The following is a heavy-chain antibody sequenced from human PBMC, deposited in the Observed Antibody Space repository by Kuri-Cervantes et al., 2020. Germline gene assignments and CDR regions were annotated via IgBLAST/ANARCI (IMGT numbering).Heavy chain of an antibody. Sequence: GESLKISCAASGFTFTDYGIHWVRQAPGKGLEWVAVIWYDGSHSFYTDSVEGRFTISRDNAKNTLYLQMNSLRAEDTAVYYCAKDLYYYGSRSYYGYWGQGTLVTVSS. D-gene: IGHD3-10*01. CDR1: GFTFTDYG. J-gene: IGHJ4*02. V-gene: IGHV3-33*06. CDR3: AKDLYYYGSRSYYGY. CDR2: IWYDGSHS.